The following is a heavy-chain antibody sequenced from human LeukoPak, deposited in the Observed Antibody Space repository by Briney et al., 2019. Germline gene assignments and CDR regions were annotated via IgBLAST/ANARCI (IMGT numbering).Heavy chain of an antibody. V-gene: IGHV3-7*02. Sequence: GGSLRLSCAASGFSFSSFCMAWVGPAAAKGLDWVASIQEDESEKYYVGCVEGRFSVSRDNAKNSLYLQMNSVRAEDTAVYYCASLLTYYFDYWGQGTLVTVSS. CDR3: ASLLTYYFDY. CDR1: GFSFSSFC. D-gene: IGHD3-9*01. J-gene: IGHJ4*02. CDR2: IQEDESEK.